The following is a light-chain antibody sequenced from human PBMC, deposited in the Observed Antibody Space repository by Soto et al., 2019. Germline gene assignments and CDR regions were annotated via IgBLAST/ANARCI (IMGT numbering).Light chain of an antibody. J-gene: IGLJ2*01. CDR3: SSYTSTTTLL. CDR2: DVS. CDR1: SSDVGGYNY. V-gene: IGLV2-14*03. Sequence: QSALTQPASVSRSPGQSITISCTGTSSDVGGYNYVSWYQQHPGKAPKLMIYDVSNRPSGVSNRFSGSKSGNTASLTISGLQAEDEADYYCSSYTSTTTLLFGGGTQLTV.